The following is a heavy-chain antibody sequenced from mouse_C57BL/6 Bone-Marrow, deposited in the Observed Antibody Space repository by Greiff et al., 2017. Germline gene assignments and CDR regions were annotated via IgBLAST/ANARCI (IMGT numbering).Heavy chain of an antibody. V-gene: IGHV1-81*01. CDR3: ARGYLINYYAMDY. CDR1: GYTFTSYG. D-gene: IGHD2-4*01. CDR2: IYPRSGNT. Sequence: VKLKESGAELARPGASVKLSCKASGYTFTSYGISWVKQRTGQGLEWIGEIYPRSGNTYYNEKFKGKATLTADKSSSTAYMELRSLTSEDSAVYFCARGYLINYYAMDYWGQGTSVTVSS. J-gene: IGHJ4*01.